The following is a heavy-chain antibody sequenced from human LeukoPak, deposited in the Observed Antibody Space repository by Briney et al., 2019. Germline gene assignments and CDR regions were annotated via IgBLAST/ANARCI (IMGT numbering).Heavy chain of an antibody. CDR2: VSSHGSGR. CDR3: TRDVYNFHYFDH. V-gene: IGHV3-30*04. J-gene: IGHJ4*02. Sequence: PGRSLRLSCAVSEFTFSDFAMHWVRQAPGKGLEWVSVVSSHGSGRYYADSVKGRFTISRDNSKNTLYLQIDSLRAEDSDIYYCTRDVYNFHYFDHWGRETLVTVSS. D-gene: IGHD5-24*01. CDR1: EFTFSDFA.